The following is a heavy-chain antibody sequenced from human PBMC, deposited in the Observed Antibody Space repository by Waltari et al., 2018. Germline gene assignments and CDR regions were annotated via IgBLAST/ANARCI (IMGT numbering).Heavy chain of an antibody. CDR3: ARGLDYVGDY. CDR1: GFTFSSYG. D-gene: IGHD4-17*01. V-gene: IGHV3-33*01. J-gene: IGHJ4*02. CDR2: IRYDGNNK. Sequence: QVQLVESGGGVVQPGRSLRLSCAASGFTFSSYGMHWFRQAPGKGLEWVAVIRYDGNNKYYADSVKGRFTISRDNSKNTLYLQMNSLRAEDTAVYYCARGLDYVGDYWGQGTLVTVSS.